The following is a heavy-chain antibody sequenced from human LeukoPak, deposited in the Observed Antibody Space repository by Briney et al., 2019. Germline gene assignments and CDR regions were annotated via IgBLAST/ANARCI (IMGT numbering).Heavy chain of an antibody. J-gene: IGHJ4*02. Sequence: GGSLRLSCAASGFTFSNYAMNWVRQAPGKGLEWVSGISGSGDSTFYADSVKGRFTISRDNSKNTLDLQMNSLRAEDTAVYYCAKSRSSSVSCYNYWGQGTLVTVSS. CDR1: GFTFSNYA. CDR3: AKSRSSSVSCYNY. V-gene: IGHV3-23*01. D-gene: IGHD2-2*02. CDR2: ISGSGDST.